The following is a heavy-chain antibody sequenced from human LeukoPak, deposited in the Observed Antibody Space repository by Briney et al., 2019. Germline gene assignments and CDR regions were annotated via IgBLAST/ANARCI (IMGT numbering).Heavy chain of an antibody. Sequence: PGGSLRLSCAASGFTVSSNYMSWVRQAPGKGLEWVSAMSGSGGHMYYTDSVKGRFTISRDNSKNTLYLQMNSLRAEDTAVYYCAKVVDYYDSLDYFDYWGQGTLVTVSS. J-gene: IGHJ4*02. D-gene: IGHD3-22*01. CDR3: AKVVDYYDSLDYFDY. CDR2: MSGSGGHM. V-gene: IGHV3-23*01. CDR1: GFTVSSNY.